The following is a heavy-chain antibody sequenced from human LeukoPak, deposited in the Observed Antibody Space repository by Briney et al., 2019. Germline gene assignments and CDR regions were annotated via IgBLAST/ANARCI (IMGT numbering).Heavy chain of an antibody. J-gene: IGHJ6*02. CDR3: ARDRTLAVAPPAFYGMDV. Sequence: GASVKVSCKASGYTFTSYYMHWVRQAPGQGLEWMGWISAYNGNTNYAQKLQGRVTMTTDTSTSTAYMELRSLRSDDTAVYYCARDRTLAVAPPAFYGMDVWGQGTTVTVSS. CDR2: ISAYNGNT. CDR1: GYTFTSYY. V-gene: IGHV1-18*04. D-gene: IGHD6-19*01.